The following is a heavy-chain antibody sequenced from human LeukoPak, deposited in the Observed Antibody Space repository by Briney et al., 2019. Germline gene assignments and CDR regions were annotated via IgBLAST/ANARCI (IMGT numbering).Heavy chain of an antibody. V-gene: IGHV1-18*01. J-gene: IGHJ2*01. D-gene: IGHD3-3*01. CDR3: ARSHYAFWGGPYWYFDL. Sequence: ASVKVSCKASGYTFTSYGISWVRQAPGQGLEWMGWISAYNGNTNYAQKLQGRATMTADTSTSTAYMEMRSLRSDDTAVYYCARSHYAFWGGPYWYFDLWGRGTLVTVSS. CDR2: ISAYNGNT. CDR1: GYTFTSYG.